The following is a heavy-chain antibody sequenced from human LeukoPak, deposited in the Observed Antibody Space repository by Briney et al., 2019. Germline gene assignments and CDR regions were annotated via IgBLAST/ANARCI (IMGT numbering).Heavy chain of an antibody. V-gene: IGHV3-74*01. CDR1: GFTFSSYA. CDR3: ARDTLFCSGGYCYHDI. D-gene: IGHD2-15*01. J-gene: IGHJ3*02. Sequence: PGGSLRLSCAASGFTFSSYAMSWVRQAPGKGLVWVSRISGDGRSTSYADSVKGRFTISRDNAKNTMYLQMNSLRAEDTAVYYCARDTLFCSGGYCYHDIWGQGTMVTVSS. CDR2: ISGDGRST.